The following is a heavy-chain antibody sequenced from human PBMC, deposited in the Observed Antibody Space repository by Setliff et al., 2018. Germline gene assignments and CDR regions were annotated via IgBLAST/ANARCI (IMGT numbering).Heavy chain of an antibody. CDR2: MNPNSGNT. J-gene: IGHJ6*03. Sequence: EASVKVSCKASGYTFTSYDINWVRQATGQGLEWMGWMNPNSGNTGYAQKLQGRVTITRNTSISTAYMELSSLRSEDTAVYYCARGLGSYYYYYMDVWGKGTTVTVSS. D-gene: IGHD7-27*01. CDR1: GYTFTSYD. V-gene: IGHV1-8*03. CDR3: ARGLGSYYYYYMDV.